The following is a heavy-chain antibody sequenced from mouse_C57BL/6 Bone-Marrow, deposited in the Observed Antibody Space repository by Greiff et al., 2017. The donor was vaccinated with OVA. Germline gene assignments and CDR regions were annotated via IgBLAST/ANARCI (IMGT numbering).Heavy chain of an antibody. Sequence: QVQLQQPGAELVKPGASVKLSCKASGYTFTSYWMQWVKQRPGQGLEWIGEIDPSDSYTNYNQKFKGKATLTVDTSSSTAYMQLSSLTSEDSAVYYCAIYGLWYFDVWGTGTTVTVSS. D-gene: IGHD1-1*02. CDR2: IDPSDSYT. CDR1: GYTFTSYW. CDR3: AIYGLWYFDV. J-gene: IGHJ1*03. V-gene: IGHV1-50*01.